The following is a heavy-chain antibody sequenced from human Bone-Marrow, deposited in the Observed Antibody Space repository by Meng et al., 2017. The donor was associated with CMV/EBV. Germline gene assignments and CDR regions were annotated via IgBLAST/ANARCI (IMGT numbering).Heavy chain of an antibody. CDR3: ARLRTSITHAFDI. Sequence: GGSLRLSCKGSGYSFTSYWIGWVRQMPGKGLEWMGIIYPGDSDTRYSPSFQGQVTISADKSISTAYLQWSSLKASDTAMYYWARLRTSITHAFDIWGQGTRVTVSS. J-gene: IGHJ3*02. CDR1: GYSFTSYW. CDR2: IYPGDSDT. V-gene: IGHV5-51*01. D-gene: IGHD3-10*01.